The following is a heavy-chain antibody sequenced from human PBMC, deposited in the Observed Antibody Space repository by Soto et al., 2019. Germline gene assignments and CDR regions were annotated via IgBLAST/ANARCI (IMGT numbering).Heavy chain of an antibody. CDR2: IIPIFSTP. CDR3: ARDKDRQQLGGNYYYAIEV. Sequence: QVQLVQSGAEVKKPGSSVTVSCKASGGTFGNSAISWVRQAPGQGLEWMGGIIPIFSTPDYAQKFQGRVTITADESKSTAYMELTSLRSEDTAVYYCARDKDRQQLGGNYYYAIEVWGQGTTVTVSS. CDR1: GGTFGNSA. J-gene: IGHJ6*02. D-gene: IGHD3-3*02. V-gene: IGHV1-69*12.